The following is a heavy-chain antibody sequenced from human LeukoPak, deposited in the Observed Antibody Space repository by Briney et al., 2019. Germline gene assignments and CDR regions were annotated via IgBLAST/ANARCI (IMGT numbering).Heavy chain of an antibody. D-gene: IGHD1-26*01. Sequence: KPSETLSLTCSVSGGSIGSGDFYWSWIRQPPGKGLEWIGYIYNSGSSFYNPSPKSRVTISVDTSKNQFSLKLNSVTAADKAVYYCARGELLWDYWGQGTLVTVSS. V-gene: IGHV4-30-4*01. CDR1: GGSIGSGDFY. CDR2: IYNSGSS. CDR3: ARGELLWDY. J-gene: IGHJ4*02.